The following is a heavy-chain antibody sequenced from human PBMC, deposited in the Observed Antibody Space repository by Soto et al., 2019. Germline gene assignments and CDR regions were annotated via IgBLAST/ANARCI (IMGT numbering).Heavy chain of an antibody. CDR1: GFTFSSYG. CDR2: IWYDGSNK. CDR3: ARVRGDDYGDSNALDI. D-gene: IGHD4-17*01. Sequence: VQLVESGGGVVQPGRSLRLSCAASGFTFSSYGMHWVRQAPGKGLEWVAVIWYDGSNKYYADSVKGRFTISRDNSKNTLYLQMNSLRAEDTAVYYCARVRGDDYGDSNALDIWGQGTMVTVSS. J-gene: IGHJ3*02. V-gene: IGHV3-33*01.